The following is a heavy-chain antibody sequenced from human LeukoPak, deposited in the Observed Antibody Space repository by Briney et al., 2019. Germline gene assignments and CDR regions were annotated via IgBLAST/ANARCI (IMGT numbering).Heavy chain of an antibody. D-gene: IGHD3-3*01. CDR3: ARGQRFLEWLYRPYNWFHP. CDR2: INHSGST. V-gene: IGHV4-34*01. J-gene: IGHJ5*02. Sequence: PSETLSLTCAVYGGSLSGYYLSWLRQPPGKGLEWIGEINHSGSTNYNPSLKSRVTISVDTSKNQFSLKLSSVTAADTAVYYCARGQRFLEWLYRPYNWFHPWGQGTLVTVSS. CDR1: GGSLSGYY.